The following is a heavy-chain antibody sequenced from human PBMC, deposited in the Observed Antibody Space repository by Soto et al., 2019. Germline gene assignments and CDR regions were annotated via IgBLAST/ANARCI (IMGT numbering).Heavy chain of an antibody. CDR3: ARVDRYSSSS. CDR2: IIPILGIA. CDR1: GGTFSSYT. Sequence: QVQLVQSGAEVKKPGSSVKVSCKASGGTFSSYTISWVRQAPGQGLESMGRIIPILGIANYAQKFQGRVTITADKSTSTAYMELSSLRSEDTAVYYCARVDRYSSSSWGQGTLVTVSS. D-gene: IGHD6-13*01. J-gene: IGHJ5*02. V-gene: IGHV1-69*02.